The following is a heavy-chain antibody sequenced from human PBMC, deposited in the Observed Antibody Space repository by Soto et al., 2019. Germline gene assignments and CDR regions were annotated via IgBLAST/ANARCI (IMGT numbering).Heavy chain of an antibody. CDR2: ISYDGSNK. Sequence: QVQLVESGGGVVQPGRSLRLSCAASGFTFSIYAMHWVRQAPGKGLEWVAVISYDGSNKYYADSVKGRFTISRDNSKNTLYLQMNRLRAEDTAVYYCARPRIAAAANDYYYGMDVWGQGTTVTVSS. J-gene: IGHJ6*02. D-gene: IGHD6-13*01. V-gene: IGHV3-30-3*01. CDR1: GFTFSIYA. CDR3: ARPRIAAAANDYYYGMDV.